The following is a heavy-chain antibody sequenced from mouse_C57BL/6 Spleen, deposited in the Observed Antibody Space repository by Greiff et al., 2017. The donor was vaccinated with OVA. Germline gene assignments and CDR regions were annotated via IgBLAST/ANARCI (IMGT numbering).Heavy chain of an antibody. CDR2: IYPGSGST. J-gene: IGHJ4*01. CDR1: GYTFTSYW. CDR3: ARGEGWLLHPVEYYDMDY. V-gene: IGHV1-55*01. D-gene: IGHD2-3*01. Sequence: QVQLQQPGAELVKPGASVKMSCKASGYTFTSYWITWVKQRPGQGLEWIGDIYPGSGSTNYNEKFKSKATLTVDTSTSPAYMQLDNLKSEDSAVYYSARGEGWLLHPVEYYDMDYWGQGTSVTVSS.